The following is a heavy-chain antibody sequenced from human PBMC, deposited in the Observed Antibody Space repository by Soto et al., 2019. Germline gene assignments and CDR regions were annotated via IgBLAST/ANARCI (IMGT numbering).Heavy chain of an antibody. Sequence: PSETLSLTCSVSGGSISGYYWSWIRQPPGKGLEWIGYIYDTGSTNYNPPLKSRVTISIDTSKNQFSLKLSSVTAADTAVYYCARGYWPYYYYDMDVWGTGTTVTVSS. V-gene: IGHV4-59*12. J-gene: IGHJ6*03. CDR2: IYDTGST. D-gene: IGHD1-26*01. CDR3: ARGYWPYYYYDMDV. CDR1: GGSISGYY.